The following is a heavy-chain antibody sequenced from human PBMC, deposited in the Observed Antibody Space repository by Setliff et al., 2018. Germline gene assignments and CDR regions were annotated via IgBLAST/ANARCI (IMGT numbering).Heavy chain of an antibody. D-gene: IGHD3-22*01. Sequence: GGSLRLSCAASRFTFSNYAMSWVRQAPGKGLEWVAVISYDGNNKYYADSVKGRFTISRDNSKNTLYLQINSLRTEDTAVYYCAKDQTYYYDSSALPPFDYWGQGTLVTVS. CDR3: AKDQTYYYDSSALPPFDY. CDR2: ISYDGNNK. V-gene: IGHV3-30*18. CDR1: RFTFSNYA. J-gene: IGHJ4*02.